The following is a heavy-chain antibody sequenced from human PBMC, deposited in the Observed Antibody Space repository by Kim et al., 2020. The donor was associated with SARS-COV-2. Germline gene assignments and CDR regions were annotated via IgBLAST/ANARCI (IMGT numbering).Heavy chain of an antibody. CDR2: ISAYNGNT. Sequence: ASVKVSCKASGYTFTSYGISWVRQAPGQGLEWMGWISAYNGNTNYAQKLQGRVTMTTDTSTSTAYMELRSLRSDDTAVYYCARDRAYSSSWYDFDYWGQGTLVTVSS. J-gene: IGHJ4*02. CDR3: ARDRAYSSSWYDFDY. CDR1: GYTFTSYG. V-gene: IGHV1-18*04. D-gene: IGHD6-13*01.